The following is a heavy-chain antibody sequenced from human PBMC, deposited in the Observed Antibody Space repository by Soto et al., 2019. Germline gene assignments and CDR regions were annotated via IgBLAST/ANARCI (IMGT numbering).Heavy chain of an antibody. V-gene: IGHV2-5*02. Sequence: QITLKESGPTLVKATQTLTLTCSFSGFSLSNSGVGVGWIRQPPGKALEWLALIYWDDDKRYSPSLKSRLTITKDTSKNQVVLTMTNMDPVDTATYYCAHSRIGESLVGALDYWGQGTLVTVSS. J-gene: IGHJ4*02. D-gene: IGHD1-26*01. CDR3: AHSRIGESLVGALDY. CDR1: GFSLSNSGVG. CDR2: IYWDDDK.